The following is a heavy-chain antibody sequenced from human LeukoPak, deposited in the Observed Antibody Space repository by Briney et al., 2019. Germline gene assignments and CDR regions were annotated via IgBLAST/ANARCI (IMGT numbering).Heavy chain of an antibody. CDR1: GFTFDDYA. D-gene: IGHD1-26*01. Sequence: PGGSLRLPCAASGFTFDDYAMHWVRQAPGKGLEWVSGISWNSGSIGYADSVKGRFTISRDNAKNSLYLQMNSLRAEDTALYYCAKDGSYLSYYYYYMDVWGKGTTVTVSS. CDR2: ISWNSGSI. CDR3: AKDGSYLSYYYYYMDV. V-gene: IGHV3-9*01. J-gene: IGHJ6*03.